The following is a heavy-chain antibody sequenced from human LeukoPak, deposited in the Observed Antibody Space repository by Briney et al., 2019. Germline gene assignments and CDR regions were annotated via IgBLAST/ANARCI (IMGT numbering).Heavy chain of an antibody. J-gene: IGHJ5*02. CDR3: AREGFTYGRDWFDP. CDR2: INPNSGGT. D-gene: IGHD2/OR15-2a*01. V-gene: IGHV1-2*02. Sequence: GASVKVSCKASGYTFTGYYMHWVRQAPGQGLEWMGWINPNSGGTNYAQKFQGRFTMTRDTSISTAYMELSRLRSDDAAVYYCAREGFTYGRDWFDPWGQGTLVTVSS. CDR1: GYTFTGYY.